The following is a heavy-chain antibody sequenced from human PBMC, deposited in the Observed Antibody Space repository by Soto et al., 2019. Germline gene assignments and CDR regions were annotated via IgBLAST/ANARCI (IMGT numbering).Heavy chain of an antibody. J-gene: IGHJ3*02. CDR1: GGSISSGGYY. V-gene: IGHV4-31*03. Sequence: SQTLSLTCTVSGGSISSGGYYWSWIRQHPGKGLEWIGYIYYSGSTYYNPSLKSRVTISVDTSKNQFSLKLSSVTAADTAVYYCARVRDFWSGYRHDAFDIWGQGTMVTVSS. D-gene: IGHD3-3*01. CDR2: IYYSGST. CDR3: ARVRDFWSGYRHDAFDI.